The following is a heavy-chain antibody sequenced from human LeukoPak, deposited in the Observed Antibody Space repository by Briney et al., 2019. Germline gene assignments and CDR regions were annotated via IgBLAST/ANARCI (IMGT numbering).Heavy chain of an antibody. V-gene: IGHV1-18*01. J-gene: IGHJ4*02. CDR2: ISGYSGNT. CDR1: GYTFTSYG. CDR3: ARESVLRYFDD. D-gene: IGHD3-9*01. Sequence: ASVKVSCKASGYTFTSYGFSWVRQAPGQGLEWMGWISGYSGNTNYAQKFQGRVTITADESTSTAYMELSSLRSEDTAVYYCARESVLRYFDDWGQGTLVTVSS.